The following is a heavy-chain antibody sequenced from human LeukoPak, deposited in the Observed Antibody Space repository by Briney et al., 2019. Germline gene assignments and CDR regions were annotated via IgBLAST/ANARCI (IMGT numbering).Heavy chain of an antibody. CDR1: GFTFSSYA. V-gene: IGHV3-23*01. CDR2: ISGSGGST. J-gene: IGHJ6*02. CDR3: AKSPFEYSTSYYYYYGMDV. Sequence: GGSLRLSCAASGFTFSSYAMSWVRQAPGKGLEWVSAISGSGGSTYYADSVKGRFTISRDNSKNTLYLQMNSLRAEDTAVYYCAKSPFEYSTSYYYYYGMDVWGQGTTVTVSS. D-gene: IGHD6-6*01.